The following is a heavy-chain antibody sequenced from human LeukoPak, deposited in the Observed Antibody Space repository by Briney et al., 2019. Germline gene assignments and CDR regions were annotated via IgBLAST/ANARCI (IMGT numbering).Heavy chain of an antibody. D-gene: IGHD2-2*01. V-gene: IGHV1-24*01. CDR3: ARDDEYCSSTSCSWYFDL. CDR1: GYTLTELS. J-gene: IGHJ2*01. Sequence: ASVKVSCKVSGYTLTELSMHWVRQAPGKGLEWMGGFDPEDGETIYAQKFQGRVTMTEDTSTDTAYMELSSLRSEDTAVYYCARDDEYCSSTSCSWYFDLWGRGTLVTVSS. CDR2: FDPEDGET.